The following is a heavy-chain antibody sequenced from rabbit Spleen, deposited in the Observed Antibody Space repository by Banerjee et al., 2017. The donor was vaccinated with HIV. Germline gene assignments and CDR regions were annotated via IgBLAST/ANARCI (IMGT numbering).Heavy chain of an antibody. Sequence: EQLEESGGGLVKPEGSLTLTCKASGVSFSDKDVMCWVRQAPGKGLEWIACINIVTGKAVYARWAKGRFIMSRTSSTTVTLQMTRLTAADTGTYFCARDTSSSFSSYGMDLWGPGTLVTVS. J-gene: IGHJ6*01. CDR3: ARDTSSSFSSYGMDL. CDR2: INIVTGKA. D-gene: IGHD1-1*01. CDR1: GVSFSDKDV. V-gene: IGHV1S45*01.